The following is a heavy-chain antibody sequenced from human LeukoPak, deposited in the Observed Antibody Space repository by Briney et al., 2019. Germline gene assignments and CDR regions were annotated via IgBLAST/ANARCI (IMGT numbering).Heavy chain of an antibody. V-gene: IGHV4-39*01. CDR2: IYYSGST. J-gene: IGHJ4*02. Sequence: SETLSLTCTVSGGSISSSSYYWGWIRQPPGKGLEWIGSIYYSGSTYYNPSLKSRVTISVDTSKNQFSLKLSSVTAADTAVYYCARHSFGWNYYDSSGSTLLFDYWGQGTLVTVSS. D-gene: IGHD3-22*01. CDR1: GGSISSSSYY. CDR3: ARHSFGWNYYDSSGSTLLFDY.